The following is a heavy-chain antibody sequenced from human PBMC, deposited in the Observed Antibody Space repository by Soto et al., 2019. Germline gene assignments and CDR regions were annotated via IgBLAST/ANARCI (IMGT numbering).Heavy chain of an antibody. Sequence: QVPLVQSGAEVKKPGASVKVSCKASGYTFTTYGITWVRQAPGQGLEWMGWISGYNGNTNVDQKFQGRVTMTTDTSTSTAYMELRSLRSDDTAVYSCARAYCSSSSCYWFDPWDQGTLVTFSS. V-gene: IGHV1-18*04. J-gene: IGHJ5*02. D-gene: IGHD2-2*01. CDR3: ARAYCSSSSCYWFDP. CDR1: GYTFTTYG. CDR2: ISGYNGNT.